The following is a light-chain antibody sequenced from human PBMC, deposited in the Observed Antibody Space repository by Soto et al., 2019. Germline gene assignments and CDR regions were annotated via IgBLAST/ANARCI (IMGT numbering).Light chain of an antibody. V-gene: IGLV2-23*01. CDR2: EGS. J-gene: IGLJ1*01. CDR1: SSDVGSYNR. Sequence: QSVLTQPASVSGSPGQSITISCTGTSSDVGSYNRVSWYQQHSGKAPKLMIYEGSKRPSGVSNRFSGSKSGNTASLTISGLQAEDQADYYCCSYAGSSTLYVFGTGTKLTVL. CDR3: CSYAGSSTLYV.